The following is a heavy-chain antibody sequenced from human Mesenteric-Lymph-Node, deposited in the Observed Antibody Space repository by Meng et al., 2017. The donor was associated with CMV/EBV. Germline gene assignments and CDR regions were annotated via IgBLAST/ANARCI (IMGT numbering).Heavy chain of an antibody. CDR2: IKSKTDGGTT. J-gene: IGHJ6*02. CDR3: ASNYYYYGMDV. Sequence: GESLKISCAASGFTVSSNYMSWVRQAPGKGLEWVGRIKSKTDGGTTDYAAPVKGRFTISRDNAKNSLYLQMNSLRAEDTAVYYCASNYYYYGMDVWGQGTTVTVSS. CDR1: GFTVSSNY. V-gene: IGHV3-15*01.